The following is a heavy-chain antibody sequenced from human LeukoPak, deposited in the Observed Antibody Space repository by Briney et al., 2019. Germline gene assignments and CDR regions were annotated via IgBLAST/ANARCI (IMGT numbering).Heavy chain of an antibody. Sequence: GGSLRPSCAASGFTFSSYAMSWVRQAPGKGLEWVSAISGSGGSTYYADSVKGRFTISRDNSKNTLYLQMNSLRAGDTAVYYCAKPVPTYYYDSSGYYHFDYWGQGTLVTVSS. J-gene: IGHJ4*02. CDR2: ISGSGGST. CDR1: GFTFSSYA. D-gene: IGHD3-22*01. CDR3: AKPVPTYYYDSSGYYHFDY. V-gene: IGHV3-23*01.